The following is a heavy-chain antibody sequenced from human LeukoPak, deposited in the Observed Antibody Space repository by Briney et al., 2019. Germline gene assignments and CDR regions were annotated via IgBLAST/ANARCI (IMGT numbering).Heavy chain of an antibody. CDR3: ARVVIDYYYYGMDV. J-gene: IGHJ6*04. D-gene: IGHD3-16*02. V-gene: IGHV3-7*03. Sequence: GGSLRLSCAASGFTYSSYRMSWVRQAPGKGLERVANIKQEGSEKYYVDSVKGRFTISRDNAKNSLYLQMNSLRAEDTAVYYCARVVIDYYYYGMDVWGKGTTVTVSS. CDR1: GFTYSSYR. CDR2: IKQEGSEK.